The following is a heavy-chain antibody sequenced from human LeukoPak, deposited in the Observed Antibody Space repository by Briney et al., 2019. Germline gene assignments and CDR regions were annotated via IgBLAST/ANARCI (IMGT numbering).Heavy chain of an antibody. CDR3: VRGPWSLYYDFWSGYSPNWFDP. J-gene: IGHJ5*02. CDR1: GYTFTSYD. Sequence: GASVKVSCKASGYTFTSYDINWVRQATGQGLEWMGWMNPNSGNTGYAQKFQGRVTMTRNTSISTAYMELSSLRSEDTAVYYCVRGPWSLYYDFWSGYSPNWFDPWGQGTLVTVSS. D-gene: IGHD3-3*01. CDR2: MNPNSGNT. V-gene: IGHV1-8*01.